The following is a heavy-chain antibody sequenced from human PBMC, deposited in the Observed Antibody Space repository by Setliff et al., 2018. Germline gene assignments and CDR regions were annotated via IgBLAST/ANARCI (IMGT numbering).Heavy chain of an antibody. CDR2: IKQDGSVK. Sequence: PGGSLRLSCAASGFTFSSYWMNWVRQAPGKGLEWVANIKQDGSVKNYEDSVKGRFSISRDNTKNSLYLQMNSLRAEDTAVYYCARDPFGNPVFDPWGQGTLVTVSS. D-gene: IGHD3-10*01. CDR3: ARDPFGNPVFDP. CDR1: GFTFSSYW. V-gene: IGHV3-7*01. J-gene: IGHJ5*02.